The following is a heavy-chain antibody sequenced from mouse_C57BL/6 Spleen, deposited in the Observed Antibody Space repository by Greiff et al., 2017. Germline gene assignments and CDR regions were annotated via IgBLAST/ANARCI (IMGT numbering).Heavy chain of an antibody. Sequence: QVQLQQPGAELVKPGASVKLSCKASGYTFTSYWMQWVKQRPGQGLEWIGEIDPSDSYTNYNQKFKGKATLTVDTSSSTAYMQLSSLTSEDSAVYYCASRYGYLFAYWGQGTLVTVSA. J-gene: IGHJ3*01. CDR1: GYTFTSYW. D-gene: IGHD2-2*01. CDR2: IDPSDSYT. V-gene: IGHV1-50*01. CDR3: ASRYGYLFAY.